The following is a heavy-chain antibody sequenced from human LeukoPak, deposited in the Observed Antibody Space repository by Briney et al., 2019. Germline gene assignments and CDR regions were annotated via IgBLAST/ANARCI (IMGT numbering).Heavy chain of an antibody. Sequence: GGSLRLSCAASGFTFSDYYMSWIRQAPGKGLEWVSYISSSGSTIYYADSVKGRFTISRDNAKNSLYLQMNSLRAEDTAVYYCAGIVGATAHAFDIWGQGTMITVSS. V-gene: IGHV3-11*01. D-gene: IGHD1-26*01. CDR2: ISSSGSTI. CDR3: AGIVGATAHAFDI. CDR1: GFTFSDYY. J-gene: IGHJ3*02.